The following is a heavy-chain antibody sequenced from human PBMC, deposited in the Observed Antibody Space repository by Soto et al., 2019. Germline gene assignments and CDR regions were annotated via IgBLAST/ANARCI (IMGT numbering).Heavy chain of an antibody. Sequence: SETLSPTCTVSGGSISSSSYYWGWIRQPPGKGLEWIGSIYYSGSTYYNPSLKSRVTISVDTSKNQFSLKLSSVTAADTAVYYCARLSYYYGMDVWGQGTTVTVSS. CDR3: ARLSYYYGMDV. CDR2: IYYSGST. V-gene: IGHV4-39*01. CDR1: GGSISSSSYY. J-gene: IGHJ6*02.